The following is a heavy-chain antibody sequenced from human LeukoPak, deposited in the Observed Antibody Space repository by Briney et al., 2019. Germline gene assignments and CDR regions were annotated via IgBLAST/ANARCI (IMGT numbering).Heavy chain of an antibody. V-gene: IGHV3-15*01. CDR1: GFTFNNAW. CDR2: IKSKTDGGTT. Sequence: GGSLRLSCAASGFTFNNAWMNWVRQAPGKGLEWVGRIKSKTDGGTTDYAAPVKGRFTIPRDDSENTLYLQMNSLKTEDTAVYYCTTVGSRGSGSSLQHWGQGTLVTVSS. CDR3: TTVGSRGSGSSLQH. J-gene: IGHJ1*01. D-gene: IGHD3-10*01.